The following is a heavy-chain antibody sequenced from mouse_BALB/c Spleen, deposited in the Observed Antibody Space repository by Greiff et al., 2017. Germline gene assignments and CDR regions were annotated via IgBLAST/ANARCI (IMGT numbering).Heavy chain of an antibody. CDR3: ARRAELDY. D-gene: IGHD1-3*01. J-gene: IGHJ2*01. V-gene: IGHV5-6-5*01. CDR2: ISSGGST. Sequence: EVQLVESGGGLVKPGGSLKLSCAASGFTFSSYAMSWVRQTPEKRLEWVASISSGGSTYYPDSVKGRFTISRDNARNILYLQMSSLRSEDTAMYYCARRAELDYWGQGTTLTVSS. CDR1: GFTFSSYA.